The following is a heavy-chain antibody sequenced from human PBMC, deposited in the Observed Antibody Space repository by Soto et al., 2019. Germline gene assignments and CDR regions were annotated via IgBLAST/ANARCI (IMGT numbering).Heavy chain of an antibody. D-gene: IGHD3-10*01. CDR2: ISGGGGST. CDR1: GFTFRNYG. CDR3: AKDVRAIGGSENHGWFDP. Sequence: EVQLLESGGGLVQPGGSLRLSCAASGFTFRNYGMSWVRQAPGKGLDWVSSISGGGGSTYYADSVKGRFTISRDNSKNTLFLQVNSLRAEDTALYYCAKDVRAIGGSENHGWFDPWGQGTLVTVSS. J-gene: IGHJ5*02. V-gene: IGHV3-23*01.